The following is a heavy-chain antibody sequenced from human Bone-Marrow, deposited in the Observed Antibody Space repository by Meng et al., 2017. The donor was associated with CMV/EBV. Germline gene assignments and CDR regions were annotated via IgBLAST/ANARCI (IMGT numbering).Heavy chain of an antibody. CDR2: INSDGSST. J-gene: IGHJ4*02. Sequence: GESLKISCAASGFTFSSYAMHWVRQAPGKGLVWVSRINSDGSSTSYADSVKGRFTISRDNAKNTLYLQMNSLRAEDTAVYYCARDGEYYDFWSGLPDYWGQGTLVTVSS. CDR1: GFTFSSYA. CDR3: ARDGEYYDFWSGLPDY. V-gene: IGHV3-74*01. D-gene: IGHD3-3*01.